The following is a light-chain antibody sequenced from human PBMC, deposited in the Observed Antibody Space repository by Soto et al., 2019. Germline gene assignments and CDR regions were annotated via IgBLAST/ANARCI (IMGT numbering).Light chain of an antibody. CDR3: QQYGRSPLT. J-gene: IGKJ3*01. CDR1: QSVSSSY. CDR2: GAS. Sequence: EIVLTQSPGTLSLSPGERATLSCRAGQSVSSSYLAWYQQKPGQAPRLLIYGASSRATGIPDRFSGSGSGTDFTLTISRLEPEDFAVYYCQQYGRSPLTFGPGTKVDIK. V-gene: IGKV3-20*01.